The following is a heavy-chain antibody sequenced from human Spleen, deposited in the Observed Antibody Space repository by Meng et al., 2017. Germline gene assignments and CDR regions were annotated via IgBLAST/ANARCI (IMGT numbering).Heavy chain of an antibody. CDR1: VSSVSSDG. CDR2: ISTRGNT. V-gene: IGHV1-18*01. D-gene: IGHD3-10*01. J-gene: IGHJ4*02. CDR3: ARDRFRVGLYYGSGSPEDY. Sequence: TSSATGEVTSQPSVSSVSSDGITRVRQSPEQRHSACGWISTRGNTDYAQNRQCRVTMTADASTNTAHMELRSLASDDTAVDYCARDRFRVGLYYGSGSPEDYWGQGTLVTVSS.